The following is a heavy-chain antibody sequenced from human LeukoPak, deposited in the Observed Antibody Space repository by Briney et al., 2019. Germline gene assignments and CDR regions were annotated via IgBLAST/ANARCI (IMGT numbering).Heavy chain of an antibody. CDR3: AKDLYGVTTSNFDY. D-gene: IGHD4-17*01. CDR1: GFTFDYYA. J-gene: IGHJ4*02. CDR2: ISWNSGSI. V-gene: IGHV3-9*01. Sequence: GGSLRLSCAASGFTFDYYAMHWVRQAPGKGLEWVSGISWNSGSIGYADSVKGRFTISRDNAKNSLYLQMNSLRAEDTALYYCAKDLYGVTTSNFDYWGQGTLVTVSS.